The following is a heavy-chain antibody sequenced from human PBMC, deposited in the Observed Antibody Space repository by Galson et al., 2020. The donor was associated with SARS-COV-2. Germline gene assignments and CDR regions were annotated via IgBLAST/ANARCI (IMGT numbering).Heavy chain of an antibody. CDR3: ARHIYYYESSGYPRFEYLQH. Sequence: SETLSLTCTVSGGSISSSTYYWGWIRQPPGKGLEWIGSIYYSGSTHYNPSLRSRVSISVDTSENQFSVKLTSVTAADTAVYYCARHIYYYESSGYPRFEYLQHWGKGNLVTGSS. J-gene: IGHJ1*01. V-gene: IGHV4-39*01. CDR1: GGSISSSTYY. D-gene: IGHD3-22*01. CDR2: IYYSGST.